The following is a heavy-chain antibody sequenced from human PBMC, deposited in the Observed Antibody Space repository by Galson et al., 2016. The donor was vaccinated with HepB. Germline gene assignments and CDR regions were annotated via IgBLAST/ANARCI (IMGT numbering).Heavy chain of an antibody. D-gene: IGHD3-16*02. CDR2: ISGNGVTT. CDR1: GFSFSSFA. V-gene: IGHV3-23*01. CDR3: WKSFSSGGSIVTFSDS. J-gene: IGHJ4*02. Sequence: SLRLSCAASGFSFSSFAMSWVRQAPGQGLEWVSAISGNGVTTYYADSVKGRFTISRDNSRDTVYLQMNVLSAGDTAVYYCWKSFSSGGSIVTFSDSWGQGALVTVSP.